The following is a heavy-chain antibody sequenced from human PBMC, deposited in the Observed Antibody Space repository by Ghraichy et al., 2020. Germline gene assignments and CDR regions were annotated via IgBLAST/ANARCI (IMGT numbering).Heavy chain of an antibody. CDR3: ARAWGSRMYRTPSWNWFDP. Sequence: LSLTCAASGFIFSSYAMHWVRQAPGKGLEWVALISYDGSNKDYADSVKGRFTISRDNSKSALYLQMDSLRAEDTAISYCARAWGSRMYRTPSWNWFDPWGQGTLVSVSS. CDR1: GFIFSSYA. V-gene: IGHV3-30*04. CDR2: ISYDGSNK. J-gene: IGHJ5*02. D-gene: IGHD7-27*01.